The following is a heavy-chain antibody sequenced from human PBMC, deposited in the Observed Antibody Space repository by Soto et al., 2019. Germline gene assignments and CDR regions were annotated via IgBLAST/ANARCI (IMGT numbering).Heavy chain of an antibody. CDR1: GYTFNSYY. CDR2: INPNSDVT. Sequence: QVQLVQSGAEVKKPGASVKVSCKASGYTFNSYYTHWVRQAPGQGLEWMGWINPNSDVTGYAQSFQGRVTMTRDMSMTTAYMDLTRLRSDDTAVYYCVRVGLNRNYDFDFWGQGTLITVSS. V-gene: IGHV1-2*02. D-gene: IGHD3-16*01. CDR3: VRVGLNRNYDFDF. J-gene: IGHJ4*02.